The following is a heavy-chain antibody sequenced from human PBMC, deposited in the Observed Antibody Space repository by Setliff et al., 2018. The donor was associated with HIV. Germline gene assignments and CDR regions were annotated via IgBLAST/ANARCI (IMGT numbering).Heavy chain of an antibody. J-gene: IGHJ4*02. Sequence: SETLSLTCTVSGGSISSYYWSWIRQPAGKGLEWIGRIYTSGSTHYNPSLKGRVTMSVDTSKNQFSLKLSSVTDADTAVYHCAREESPEDYGSWSYGPTVPPPSIYCGQGTLVTVSS. CDR2: IYTSGST. D-gene: IGHD3-10*01. CDR3: AREESPEDYGSWSYGPTVPPPSIY. V-gene: IGHV4-4*07. CDR1: GGSISSYY.